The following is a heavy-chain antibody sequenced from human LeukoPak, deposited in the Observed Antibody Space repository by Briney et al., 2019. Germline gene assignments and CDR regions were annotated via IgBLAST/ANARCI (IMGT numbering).Heavy chain of an antibody. CDR1: GYTFTSYW. V-gene: IGHV5-51*01. Sequence: GESLKISCKGSGYTFTSYWIAWVRQMPGKGLEWMGIIYPGDSETRYSPSFQGQVTISVDKSISTAYLQWSSPKASDTAMYYCARSYYGSGSTGMDVWGQGTTVTVSS. J-gene: IGHJ6*02. CDR3: ARSYYGSGSTGMDV. CDR2: IYPGDSET. D-gene: IGHD3-10*01.